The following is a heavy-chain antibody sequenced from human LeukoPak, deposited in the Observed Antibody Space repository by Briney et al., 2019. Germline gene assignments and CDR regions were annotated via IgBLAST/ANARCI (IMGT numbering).Heavy chain of an antibody. CDR2: INPSGGST. V-gene: IGHV1-46*01. D-gene: IGHD2-15*01. CDR3: ARGYCSGGSCYPVDY. Sequence: ASVKVSCKASGYTFTSYYMHWVRQAPGQGLEWMGIINPSGGSTSYAQKFQGRVTMTRDTSISTAYMELSRLRSDDTAVYYCARGYCSGGSCYPVDYWGQGTLVTVSS. J-gene: IGHJ4*02. CDR1: GYTFTSYY.